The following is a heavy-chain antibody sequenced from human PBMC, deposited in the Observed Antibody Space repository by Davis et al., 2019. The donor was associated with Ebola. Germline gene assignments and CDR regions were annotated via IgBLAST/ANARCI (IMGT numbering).Heavy chain of an antibody. D-gene: IGHD2-15*01. CDR3: ARDRGYCSGGSCYLSWFDP. CDR2: INPNSGGT. J-gene: IGHJ5*02. CDR1: GYTFTGYY. Sequence: ASVKVSCKASGYTFTGYYMHWVRQAPGQGLEWMGWINPNSGGTNYAQKFQGWVTLTRDTSISTAYMELSRLRSDDTAVYYCARDRGYCSGGSCYLSWFDPWGQGTLVTVSS. V-gene: IGHV1-2*04.